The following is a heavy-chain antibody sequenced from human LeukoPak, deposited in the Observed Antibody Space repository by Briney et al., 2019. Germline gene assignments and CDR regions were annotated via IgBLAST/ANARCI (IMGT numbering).Heavy chain of an antibody. V-gene: IGHV1-18*01. Sequence: ASVKVSCKASGYTFTSYGISWVRQAPGQGLEWMGWLSAYNGNTNYAQKLQGRVTMTTDTSTRTAYIDLRRLRSDDTAQDYCSRGAGIATREGDDWSQGTLVTVSS. D-gene: IGHD6-6*01. CDR1: GYTFTSYG. CDR2: LSAYNGNT. CDR3: SRGAGIATREGDD. J-gene: IGHJ4*02.